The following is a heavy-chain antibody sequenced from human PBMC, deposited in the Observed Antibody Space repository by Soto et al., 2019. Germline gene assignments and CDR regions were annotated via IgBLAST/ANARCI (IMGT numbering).Heavy chain of an antibody. Sequence: ASETLSLTGAVSGGSISSSSYYWGWIRQPPGKGLEWIGSIYYSGSTYYNPSLKSRVTISVDTSKNQFSLKLSSVTAADTAVYYCARHAYYYDSWGQGTLVTVSS. D-gene: IGHD3-22*01. J-gene: IGHJ4*02. CDR2: IYYSGST. CDR3: ARHAYYYDS. V-gene: IGHV4-39*01. CDR1: GGSISSSSYY.